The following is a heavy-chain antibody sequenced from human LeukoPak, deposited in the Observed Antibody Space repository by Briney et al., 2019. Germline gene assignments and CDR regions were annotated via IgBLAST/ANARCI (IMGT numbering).Heavy chain of an antibody. CDR3: AKDVSQRRDGYNYFDY. Sequence: GGSLRLSCAASGFTFSSYGMHWVRQAPGKGLEWVAVISYDGSNKYYADSVKGRFTISRDNSENTLYLQMNSLRAEDTAVYYCAKDVSQRRDGYNYFDYWGQGTLVTVSS. CDR2: ISYDGSNK. V-gene: IGHV3-30*18. D-gene: IGHD5-24*01. CDR1: GFTFSSYG. J-gene: IGHJ4*02.